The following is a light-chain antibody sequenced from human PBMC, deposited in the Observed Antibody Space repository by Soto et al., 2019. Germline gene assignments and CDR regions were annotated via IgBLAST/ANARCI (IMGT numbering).Light chain of an antibody. CDR2: DAS. CDR1: QSVSSSY. CDR3: QQYGSSPLT. Sequence: IVLTQSPGTLSLSPGERATLSCRASQSVSSSYLAWYQQKPGQAPRLLIYDASTRATGITDRISGSGSGTDFTLTISRLEPEDFSVYYCQQYGSSPLTCGQGTSVEIK. V-gene: IGKV3-20*01. J-gene: IGKJ1*01.